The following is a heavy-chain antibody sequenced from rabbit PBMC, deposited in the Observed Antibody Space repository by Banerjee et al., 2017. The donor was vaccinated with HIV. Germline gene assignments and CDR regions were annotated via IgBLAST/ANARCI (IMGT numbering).Heavy chain of an antibody. CDR2: IYTSSGTT. CDR3: ARISGGWTGGMDL. Sequence: QEQLEESGGDLVKPEGSLTLTCTASGFSFSSGYWICWVRQAPGKGLEWIGCIYTSSGTTDYASWAKGRFTISKTSSTTVTLQMTSLTAADTATYFCARISGGWTGGMDLWGPGTLVTVS. CDR1: GFSFSSGYW. D-gene: IGHD1-1*01. J-gene: IGHJ6*01. V-gene: IGHV1S45*01.